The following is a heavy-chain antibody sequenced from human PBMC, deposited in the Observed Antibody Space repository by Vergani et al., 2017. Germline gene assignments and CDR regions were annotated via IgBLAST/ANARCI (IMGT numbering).Heavy chain of an antibody. J-gene: IGHJ6*03. Sequence: EVQLVESGGGLVKPGGSLRLSCAASEFTFSDVWMSWVRQAPGKGLEWVARIKSNADGGSADYAASVKGRFIISRDDSKNFLYLQMNSLKIEDTALYFCTAEKXVAFYYSYYHMDVWGKGTTVTVSS. D-gene: IGHD2-21*01. CDR3: TAEKXVAFYYSYYHMDV. CDR1: EFTFSDVW. V-gene: IGHV3-15*01. CDR2: IKSNADGGSA.